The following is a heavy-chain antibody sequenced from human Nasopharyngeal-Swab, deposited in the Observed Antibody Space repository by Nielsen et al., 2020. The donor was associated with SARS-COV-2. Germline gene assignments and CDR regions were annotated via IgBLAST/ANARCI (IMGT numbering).Heavy chain of an antibody. CDR1: GFTFSSYG. Sequence: GESLKISCAATGFTFSSYGMHWVRQDPGKGLEWVAVISYDGSNKYYADSVKGRFTISRDNSKNTLYLQMNSLRAEDTAVYYCAHNRIGYYYYMDVWGKGTTVTVSS. J-gene: IGHJ6*03. CDR2: ISYDGSNK. CDR3: AHNRIGYYYYMDV. D-gene: IGHD1-1*01. V-gene: IGHV3-30*03.